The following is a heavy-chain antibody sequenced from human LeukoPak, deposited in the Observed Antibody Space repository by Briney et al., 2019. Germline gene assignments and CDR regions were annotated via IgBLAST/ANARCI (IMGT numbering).Heavy chain of an antibody. J-gene: IGHJ3*02. CDR3: ALGGGYYSAFGI. CDR1: GFMFSSYG. D-gene: IGHD3-10*01. V-gene: IGHV3-66*01. Sequence: PGGSLRLSCAASGFMFSSYGMNWVRQAPGKGLEWVSVIYSGGSTYYADSVKGRFIISRDNSKNTLYLQMSSLRAEDTAVYYCALGGGYYSAFGIWGQGTMVTVSS. CDR2: IYSGGST.